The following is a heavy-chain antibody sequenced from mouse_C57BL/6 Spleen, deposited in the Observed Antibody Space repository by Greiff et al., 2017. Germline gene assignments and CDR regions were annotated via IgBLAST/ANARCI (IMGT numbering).Heavy chain of an antibody. Sequence: QVQLQQSGAELVKPGASVKMSCKASGYTFTSYWITWVKQRPGQGLEWIGDNYPGSGSTNYNEKFKSKATLTVDTSSSTAYRQLSSLTSEDSAVYYCARGGITTRFYYFDYWGQGTTLTVSS. J-gene: IGHJ2*01. CDR1: GYTFTSYW. CDR2: NYPGSGST. CDR3: ARGGITTRFYYFDY. V-gene: IGHV1-55*01. D-gene: IGHD2-4*01.